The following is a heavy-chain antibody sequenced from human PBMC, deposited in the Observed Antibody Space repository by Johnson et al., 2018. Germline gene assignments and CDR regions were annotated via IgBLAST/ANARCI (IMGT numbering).Heavy chain of an antibody. CDR2: IKEDATEK. V-gene: IGHV3-7*01. CDR3: VVGRMDFEH. CDR1: GFTFSNYY. D-gene: IGHD1-26*01. J-gene: IGHJ1*01. Sequence: EVQLWETGGGSVEPGGSLRLACSTSGFTFSNYYMRWVRQAPGKGLEGVANIKEDATEKNYVDSVKGRFTITRDNAKKSFYLQMSSLRVEDTAVYYCVVGRMDFEHWGQGSLVTVSS.